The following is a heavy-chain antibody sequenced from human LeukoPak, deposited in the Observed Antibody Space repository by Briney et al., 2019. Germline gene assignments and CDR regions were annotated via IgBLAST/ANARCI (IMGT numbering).Heavy chain of an antibody. D-gene: IGHD4-11*01. CDR3: ARDAQRGFDYSNSLEY. CDR1: GFIYSHYG. Sequence: PGRSLRLSCAASGFIYSHYGMHWVRQAPGKGLEWVAVIWSDGSNRFYAGSVKGRFTISRDNSQNKLFLQMNSLRAEDTAMYYCARDAQRGFDYSNSLEYWGHGTLVTVSS. V-gene: IGHV3-33*01. CDR2: IWSDGSNR. J-gene: IGHJ4*01.